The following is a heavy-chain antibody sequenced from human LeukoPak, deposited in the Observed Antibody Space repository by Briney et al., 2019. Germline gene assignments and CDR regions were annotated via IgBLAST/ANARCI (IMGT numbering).Heavy chain of an antibody. J-gene: IGHJ5*02. CDR2: IYPADSDT. CDR1: GYSFTSYW. V-gene: IGHV5-51*01. Sequence: GESLKISCKGSGYSFTSYWIGWVRRMPGKGLEWMGIIYPADSDTRYSPSFQGQVTISADKSISTAYLQWSSLKASDTAMYYCARSGLRYFDWLSPYNWFDPWGQGTLVTVSS. D-gene: IGHD3-9*01. CDR3: ARSGLRYFDWLSPYNWFDP.